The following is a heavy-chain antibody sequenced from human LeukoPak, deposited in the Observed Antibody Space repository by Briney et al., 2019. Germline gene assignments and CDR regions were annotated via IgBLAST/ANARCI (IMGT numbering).Heavy chain of an antibody. CDR3: AHSNYGYYDSSGYAFDI. CDR1: GFSLSTSGVG. V-gene: IGHV2-5*02. CDR2: IYWDDDK. J-gene: IGHJ3*02. D-gene: IGHD3-22*01. Sequence: SGPTLVKPTQTLTLTCTFSGFSLSTSGVGVGWIRQPPGEALEWLALIYWDDDKRYSPSLKSRLTITKDTSKNQVVLTMTNMDPVDTATYYCAHSNYGYYDSSGYAFDIWGQGTMVTVSS.